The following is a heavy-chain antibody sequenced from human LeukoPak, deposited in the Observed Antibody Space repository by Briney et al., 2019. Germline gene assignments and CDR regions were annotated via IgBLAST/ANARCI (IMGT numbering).Heavy chain of an antibody. CDR3: ARAWEVLRFLEWSHYFDY. J-gene: IGHJ4*02. CDR2: INHSGST. V-gene: IGHV4-34*01. D-gene: IGHD3-3*01. Sequence: PSETLSLTCTVSGGSISGYYWSWIRQPPGKGLEWIGEINHSGSTNYNPSLKSRVTISVDTSKNQFSLKLSSVTAADTAVYYCARAWEVLRFLEWSHYFDYWGQGTLVTVSS. CDR1: GGSISGYY.